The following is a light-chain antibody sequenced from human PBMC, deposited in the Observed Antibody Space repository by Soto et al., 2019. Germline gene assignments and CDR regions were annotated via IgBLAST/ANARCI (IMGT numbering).Light chain of an antibody. CDR2: EGI. CDR3: CSYVGATTYV. V-gene: IGLV2-23*01. J-gene: IGLJ1*01. CDR1: SSTVGGFNV. Sequence: QSALTQPASVSGSPGQSITISCTGTSSTVGGFNVVSWYQQHPGKAPKVIIYEGIKRPSGVSNRFSGSNSGSTASLTFSGLQAEDEADYYCCSYVGATTYVFGTGTKLTVL.